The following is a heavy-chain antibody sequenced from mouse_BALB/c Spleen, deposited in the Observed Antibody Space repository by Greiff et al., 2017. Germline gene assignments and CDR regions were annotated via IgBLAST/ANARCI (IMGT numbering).Heavy chain of an antibody. CDR2: INPSTGYT. Sequence: QVQLKESGAELAKPGASVKMSCKASGYTFTSYWMHWVKQRPGQGLEWIGYINPSTGYTEYNQKFKDKATLTADKSSSTAYMQLSSLTSEDSAVYYCARGDYGYYYYAMDYWGQGTSVTVSS. CDR1: GYTFTSYW. J-gene: IGHJ4*01. D-gene: IGHD2-2*01. CDR3: ARGDYGYYYYAMDY. V-gene: IGHV1-7*01.